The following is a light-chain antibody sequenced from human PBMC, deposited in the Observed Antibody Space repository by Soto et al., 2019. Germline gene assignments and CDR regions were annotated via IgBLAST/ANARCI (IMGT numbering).Light chain of an antibody. CDR3: HQYDTLPWT. J-gene: IGKJ1*01. V-gene: IGKV3-20*01. CDR1: RTSRSSC. Sequence: IVFTRCPCPMSLSPGSRAAVACRARRTSRSSCLAWYQQRPGQAPRLLIYGASSMATGIPDRSGGSGSGTDFTLTISRLEPEDFAVFYCHQYDTLPWTFCQGTKVDI. CDR2: GAS.